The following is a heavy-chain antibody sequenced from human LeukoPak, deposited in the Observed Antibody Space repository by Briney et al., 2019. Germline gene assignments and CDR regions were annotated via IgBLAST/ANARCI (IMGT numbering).Heavy chain of an antibody. CDR1: GGSISSYY. J-gene: IGHJ4*02. D-gene: IGHD3-22*01. V-gene: IGHV4-59*01. CDR2: IYYSGST. CDR3: ARYYYDSSGYPNFDY. Sequence: SETLSLTCTVSGGSISSYYWSWIRQPPGKGLEWIGYIYYSGSTNYNPSLKSRVTISVDTSKNQFSLKLSSVTAADTAVYYCARYYYDSSGYPNFDYGGQGTLVTVSS.